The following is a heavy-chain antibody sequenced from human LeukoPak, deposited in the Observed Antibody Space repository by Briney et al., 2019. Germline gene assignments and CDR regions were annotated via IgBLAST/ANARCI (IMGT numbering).Heavy chain of an antibody. CDR1: GFTFSYYD. D-gene: IGHD3-10*01. Sequence: GGSLRLSCAASGFTFSYYDMHWVRQATGKGLEWVSAIGTAGDTYYPDSVKGRFTISRENAKNSLYLQMNSPRAGDTAVYYCARDKRTYGSGSYYKDYCYGMDVWGQGTTVTVSS. CDR2: IGTAGDT. J-gene: IGHJ6*02. CDR3: ARDKRTYGSGSYYKDYCYGMDV. V-gene: IGHV3-13*04.